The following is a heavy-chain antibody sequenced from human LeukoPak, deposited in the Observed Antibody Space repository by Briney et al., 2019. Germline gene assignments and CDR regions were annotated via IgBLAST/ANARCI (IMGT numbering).Heavy chain of an antibody. V-gene: IGHV3-33*01. J-gene: IGHJ6*04. Sequence: GGSLRLSCAASGFTFGSYGTHWVRQAPGKGLEWVAVIWYDGSNKYYADSVKGRFTISRDNSKNTLYLQMNSLRAEDTAVYYCARAPGYTPAYGMDVWGKGTTVTVSS. D-gene: IGHD6-13*01. CDR1: GFTFGSYG. CDR2: IWYDGSNK. CDR3: ARAPGYTPAYGMDV.